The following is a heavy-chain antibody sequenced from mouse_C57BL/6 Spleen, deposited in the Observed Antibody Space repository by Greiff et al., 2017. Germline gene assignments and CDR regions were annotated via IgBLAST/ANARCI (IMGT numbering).Heavy chain of an antibody. CDR1: GYTFTSYW. J-gene: IGHJ2*01. Sequence: QVQLQQPGAELVRPGSSVKLSCKASGYTFTSYWMHWVKQRPIQGLEWIGNIYPSDSDTHYNQKFKDKATLTADKSSSSTYLQLSSLTSEDSAVYYCASIYYGSSFDYWGKGTTLTVSS. D-gene: IGHD1-1*01. CDR3: ASIYYGSSFDY. V-gene: IGHV1-52*01. CDR2: IYPSDSDT.